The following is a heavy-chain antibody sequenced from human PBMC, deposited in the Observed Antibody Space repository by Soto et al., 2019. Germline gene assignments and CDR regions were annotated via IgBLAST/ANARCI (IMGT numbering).Heavy chain of an antibody. CDR3: VKDYLVRTIIRNHAFDI. D-gene: IGHD3-10*01. V-gene: IGHV3-23*01. CDR2: ISGAGSKT. CDR1: EFTFKDYA. J-gene: IGHJ3*02. Sequence: GGSLRLSCAASEFTFKDYAMTWVRQAPGKGLEWVSTISGAGSKTYYADSMRGRFTISRDNYRNILYLQIDGLRDEDTAVYFCVKDYLVRTIIRNHAFDIWGQGTVVTVSS.